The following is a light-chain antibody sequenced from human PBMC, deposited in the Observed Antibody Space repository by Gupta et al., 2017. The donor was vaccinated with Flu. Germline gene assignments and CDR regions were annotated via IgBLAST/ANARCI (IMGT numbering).Light chain of an antibody. V-gene: IGKV3-15*01. Sequence: PDTLSVSPGERATLSCRTSQSLANNLAWLQQRPGQAPRLLIYGASTRGTTVPARFSGSGSGTDFTLTISSLQSEDFAVYYCQQYHNWPRTFGQGTKVEVK. CDR3: QQYHNWPRT. CDR2: GAS. J-gene: IGKJ1*01. CDR1: QSLANN.